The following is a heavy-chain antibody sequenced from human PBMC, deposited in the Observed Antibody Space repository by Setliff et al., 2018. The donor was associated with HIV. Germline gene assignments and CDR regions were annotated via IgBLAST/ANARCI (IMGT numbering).Heavy chain of an antibody. Sequence: GASVKVSCKASGYTFTSSDINWVRQAPGQGLEWMGWMNPNSGNTGYAQKFQGRVTLTRHTSISTAYMELNSLRSEDTAVYYCARSRAGGYIQIPDAFHLWGQGTVVSVSS. D-gene: IGHD6-25*01. CDR2: MNPNSGNT. J-gene: IGHJ3*01. CDR3: ARSRAGGYIQIPDAFHL. CDR1: GYTFTSSD. V-gene: IGHV1-8*02.